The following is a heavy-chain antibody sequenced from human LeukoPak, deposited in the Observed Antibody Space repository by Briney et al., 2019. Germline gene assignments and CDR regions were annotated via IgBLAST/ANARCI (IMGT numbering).Heavy chain of an antibody. D-gene: IGHD3-3*01. CDR3: ARHTIFGVVTLVRSFDY. CDR1: GGSFSGYY. V-gene: IGHV4-34*01. J-gene: IGHJ4*02. CDR2: INHSGST. Sequence: PSETLSFTCAVYGGSFSGYYWSWIRQPPGKGLEWIGEINHSGSTNYNPSLKSRVTISVDTSKNQFSLKLSSVTAADTAVYYCARHTIFGVVTLVRSFDYWGQGTLVTVSS.